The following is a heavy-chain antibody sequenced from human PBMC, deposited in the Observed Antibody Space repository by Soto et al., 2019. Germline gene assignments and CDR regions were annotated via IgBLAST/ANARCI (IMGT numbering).Heavy chain of an antibody. D-gene: IGHD1-1*01. CDR3: VTSLEGTSGMRD. J-gene: IGHJ4*02. CDR1: GFTFSGYS. V-gene: IGHV3-21*01. CDR2: ISSTDRYI. Sequence: EVQLVESGGGLVKPGGSLRLSCAASGFTFSGYSMNWVRQAPGKGLEWVSSISSTDRYIYYADSVRGRFTTSRDNAENSLYLQMNSLRVEDTAVYYCVTSLEGTSGMRDWGQGALVTVSS.